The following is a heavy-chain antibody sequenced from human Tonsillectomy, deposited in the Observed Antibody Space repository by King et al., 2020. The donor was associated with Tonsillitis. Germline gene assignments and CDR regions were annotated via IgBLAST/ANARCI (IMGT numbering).Heavy chain of an antibody. J-gene: IGHJ4*02. Sequence: QLVQSGAEVKKPGSSVKVSCKASGGTFSSYAISRVRQAPGQGLEWMGRIIPILGIANYAQKFQGRVTITADKSTSTAYMELSSLRSEDTAVYYCARGSRDGYNYAPGGYWGQGTLVTVSS. D-gene: IGHD5-24*01. CDR1: GGTFSSYA. CDR2: IIPILGIA. V-gene: IGHV1-69*09. CDR3: ARGSRDGYNYAPGGY.